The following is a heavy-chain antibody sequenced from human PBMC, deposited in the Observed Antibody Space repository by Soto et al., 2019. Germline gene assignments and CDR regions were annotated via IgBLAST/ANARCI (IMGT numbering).Heavy chain of an antibody. D-gene: IGHD2-2*01. Sequence: QVQLVQSGAEVKKPGSSVKVSCKASGGTFSSYAISWVRQAPGQGLEWMGGIIPIFGTANYAQKFQGRVTITADEATSTAYMALSSLRSEDTAVYYCARDCSSTSCPDYDYGMDVWGQGTTVTVSS. J-gene: IGHJ6*02. CDR3: ARDCSSTSCPDYDYGMDV. V-gene: IGHV1-69*01. CDR2: IIPIFGTA. CDR1: GGTFSSYA.